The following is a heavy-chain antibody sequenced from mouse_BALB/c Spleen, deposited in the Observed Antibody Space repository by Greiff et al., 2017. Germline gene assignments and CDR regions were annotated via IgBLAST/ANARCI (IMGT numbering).Heavy chain of an antibody. D-gene: IGHD1-1*01. CDR3: TRDQANLDY. CDR1: GFTFSSYT. J-gene: IGHJ2*01. CDR2: ISSGGSYT. V-gene: IGHV5-6-4*01. Sequence: DVMLVESGGGLVKPGGSLKLSCAASGFTFSSYTMSWVRQTPEKRLEWVATISSGGSYTYYPDSVKGRFTISRDNAKNTLYLQMSSLKSEDTAMYYCTRDQANLDYWGQGTTLTVSS.